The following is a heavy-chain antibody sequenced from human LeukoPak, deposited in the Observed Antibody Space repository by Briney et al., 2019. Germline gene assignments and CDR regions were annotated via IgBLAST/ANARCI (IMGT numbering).Heavy chain of an antibody. J-gene: IGHJ5*01. CDR2: INPNSGGT. V-gene: IGHV1-2*02. CDR1: GYTFTGYY. CDR3: ARASGSYWWFDS. D-gene: IGHD1-26*01. Sequence: ASVKVSCKASGYTFTGYYMHWVRQAPGQGLEWMGWINPNSGGTNYAQKFQGRVTMTRDTSISAAYMELSRLRSDDTAVYYCARASGSYWWFDSWGQGTLVTVSS.